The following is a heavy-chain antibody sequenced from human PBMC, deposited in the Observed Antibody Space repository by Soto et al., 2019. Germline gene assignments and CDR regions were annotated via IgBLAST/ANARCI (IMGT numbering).Heavy chain of an antibody. J-gene: IGHJ6*02. CDR1: GYTFTSYA. Sequence: ASVKVSCKASGYTFTSYAMHWVRQAPGQRLEWMGWINAGNGNTKYSQKFQGRVTITRDTSASTAYMELSSLRSEDTAVYYCARVYCSSTSCYTYYYYGMDVRGQGTTVTVSS. CDR2: INAGNGNT. D-gene: IGHD2-2*02. V-gene: IGHV1-3*01. CDR3: ARVYCSSTSCYTYYYYGMDV.